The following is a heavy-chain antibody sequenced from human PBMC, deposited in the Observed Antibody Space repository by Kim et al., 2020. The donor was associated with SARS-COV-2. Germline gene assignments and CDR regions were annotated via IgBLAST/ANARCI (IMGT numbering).Heavy chain of an antibody. CDR3: ARGGRSYAVDM. V-gene: IGHV3-74*01. J-gene: IGHJ3*02. CDR2: INSDATDT. D-gene: IGHD3-16*01. Sequence: GGSLRLSCAASGFTFSSYWMHWVRQTPGKGLVWVAHINSDATDTNYADSGRGRFTISRDNAEHTLYLQMNSLRADDTAVYYCARGGRSYAVDMWGQGAMV. CDR1: GFTFSSYW.